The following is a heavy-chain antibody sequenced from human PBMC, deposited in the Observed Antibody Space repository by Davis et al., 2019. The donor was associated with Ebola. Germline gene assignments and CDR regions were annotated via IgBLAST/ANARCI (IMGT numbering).Heavy chain of an antibody. D-gene: IGHD3-22*01. J-gene: IGHJ4*02. V-gene: IGHV1-8*01. CDR3: ARVGNPYYFDSSGYYCDY. CDR2: MNPHSGNT. Sequence: ASVKVSCKASGYTFTSFDINWVRQATGQGLEWMGWMNPHSGNTGYAQKFQGRVTMTRNTSINTAYMELSSLRSEDTAVYYCARVGNPYYFDSSGYYCDYWGRGTLVTVSS. CDR1: GYTFTSFD.